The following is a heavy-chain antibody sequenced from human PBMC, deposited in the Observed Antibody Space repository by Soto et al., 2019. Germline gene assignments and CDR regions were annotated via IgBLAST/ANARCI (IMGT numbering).Heavy chain of an antibody. D-gene: IGHD3-22*01. CDR1: GGSISSSNW. J-gene: IGHJ4*02. CDR3: ARVGIVVANTRGGIVN. Sequence: QVQLQESGPGLVKPSGTLSLTCAVSGGSISSSNWWSWVRQPPGKGLEWIGDIYHSGSTNYNPSLKSRVTISVDKSKNQLSLKLSSVTAADKAVYYCARVGIVVANTRGGIVNWGQGTLVTVSS. V-gene: IGHV4-4*02. CDR2: IYHSGST.